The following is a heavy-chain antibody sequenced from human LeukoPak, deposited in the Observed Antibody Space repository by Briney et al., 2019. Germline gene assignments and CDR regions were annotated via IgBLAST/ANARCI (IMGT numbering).Heavy chain of an antibody. CDR1: GGSVSSGNYH. CDR3: TRRLSNGATLNYFDY. D-gene: IGHD4/OR15-4a*01. Sequence: SETLSLTCTVSGGSVSSGNYHWSWIRQSAGEGLEWIGRIYASGSTNYKPSLNSRVTISLDTSKNQFSLKLTSVTAADTAVYYCTRRLSNGATLNYFDYWGQGTLVTVSS. J-gene: IGHJ4*02. CDR2: IYASGST. V-gene: IGHV4-61*02.